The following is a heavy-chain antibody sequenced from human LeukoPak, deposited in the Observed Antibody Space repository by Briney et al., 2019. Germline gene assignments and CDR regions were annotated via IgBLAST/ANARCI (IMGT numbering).Heavy chain of an antibody. CDR1: GFDFSSNW. V-gene: IGHV3-74*01. J-gene: IGHJ4*02. Sequence: GGSLRLSCAASGFDFSSNWMHWVRHAPGQGLVWVSRIKGDGISTNYADSVKGRFTISRDIAKNTPYLQMNSLRAEDTGVYYCAKDHYWSIDYWGRGTLVTVSS. CDR2: IKGDGIST. CDR3: AKDHYWSIDY. D-gene: IGHD3-3*01.